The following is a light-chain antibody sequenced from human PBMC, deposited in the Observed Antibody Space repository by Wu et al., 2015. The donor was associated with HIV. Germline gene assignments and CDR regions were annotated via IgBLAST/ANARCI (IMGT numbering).Light chain of an antibody. CDR2: GAS. CDR1: QSLGSN. Sequence: EIVLTQSPVALSVSPGERVTLSCWASQSLGSNLAWYQQKPGQAPRLLIYGASTRATGVPARFSGSGSGTGFTLTISSLQPIDVGVYYCQQYNNWPITFGQGTRLEIK. V-gene: IGKV3-15*01. J-gene: IGKJ5*01. CDR3: QQYNNWPIT.